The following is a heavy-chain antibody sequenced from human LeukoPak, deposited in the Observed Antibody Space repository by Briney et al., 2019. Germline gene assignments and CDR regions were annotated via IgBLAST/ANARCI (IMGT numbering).Heavy chain of an antibody. J-gene: IGHJ5*02. CDR3: ARGRRGYVGNWFDP. CDR2: ISGSGGTT. Sequence: GGSLRLSCAASGFTFSSYGMNWVRRAPGKGLEWVSAISGSGGTTYHADSVKGRFTISRDNSKNTLYLQMNSLRAEDTAVYYCARGRRGYVGNWFDPWGQGTLVTVSS. V-gene: IGHV3-23*01. D-gene: IGHD5-12*01. CDR1: GFTFSSYG.